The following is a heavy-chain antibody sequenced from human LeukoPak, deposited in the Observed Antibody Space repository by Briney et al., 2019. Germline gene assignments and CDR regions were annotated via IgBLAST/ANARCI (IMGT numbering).Heavy chain of an antibody. Sequence: ASVEVSCKASGYTFTGYYMHWVRQAPGQGLEWMGWINPNSGGTNYAQKFQGRVTMTRDTSISTAYMELSRLRSDDTAVYYCARADSVVVAATGWFDPWGQGTLVTVSS. D-gene: IGHD2-15*01. V-gene: IGHV1-2*02. CDR1: GYTFTGYY. J-gene: IGHJ5*02. CDR2: INPNSGGT. CDR3: ARADSVVVAATGWFDP.